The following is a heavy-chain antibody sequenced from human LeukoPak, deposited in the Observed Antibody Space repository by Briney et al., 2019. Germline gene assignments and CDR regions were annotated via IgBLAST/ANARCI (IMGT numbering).Heavy chain of an antibody. V-gene: IGHV4-59*11. CDR2: VSYTGRI. CDR1: GGSLSGHY. CDR3: ARLLDNDISGDPDTFDV. Sequence: SETLSLTCTVSGGSLSGHYWIWIRQPSGKRLEWIRYVSYTGRIKYNSSVQSRVTISIDTYKSQFSLKLTSVTSADKAVYSCARLLDNDISGDPDTFDVWGQGTTVIVSS. J-gene: IGHJ3*01. D-gene: IGHD3-22*01.